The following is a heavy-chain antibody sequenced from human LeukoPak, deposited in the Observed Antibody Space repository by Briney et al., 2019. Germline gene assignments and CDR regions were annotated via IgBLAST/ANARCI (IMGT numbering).Heavy chain of an antibody. J-gene: IGHJ4*02. CDR1: GFTFSSYG. Sequence: PGRSLRLSRAASGFTFSSYGMHWVRQAPGKGLEWVAVISYDGSNKYYADSVKGRFTISRDNSKNTLYLQMNSLRAEDTAVYYCAKEKLDYWGQGTLVTVSS. CDR3: AKEKLDY. D-gene: IGHD5-24*01. CDR2: ISYDGSNK. V-gene: IGHV3-30*18.